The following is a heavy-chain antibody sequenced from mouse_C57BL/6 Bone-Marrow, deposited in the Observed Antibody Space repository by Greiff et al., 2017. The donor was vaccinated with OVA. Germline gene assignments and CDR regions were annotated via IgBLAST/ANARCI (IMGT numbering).Heavy chain of an antibody. J-gene: IGHJ2*01. CDR2: IYPRDGST. D-gene: IGHD2-4*01. CDR1: GYTFTSYD. CDR3: ARSLGGLPLDY. Sequence: VKLMESGPELVKPGASVKLSCKASGYTFTSYDINWVKQRPGQGLEWIGWIYPRDGSTKYNEKFKGKATLTVDTSSSTAYMELHSLTSEDSAVYFCARSLGGLPLDYWGQGTTLTVSS. V-gene: IGHV1-85*01.